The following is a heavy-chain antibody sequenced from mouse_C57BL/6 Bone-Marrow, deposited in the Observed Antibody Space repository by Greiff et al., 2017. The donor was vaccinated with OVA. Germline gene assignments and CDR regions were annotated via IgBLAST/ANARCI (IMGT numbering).Heavy chain of an antibody. CDR1: GFTFSDFY. V-gene: IGHV7-1*01. D-gene: IGHD4-1*01. CDR2: SRNKANDYTT. J-gene: IGHJ4*01. CDR3: ARDGTGNYYAMDY. Sequence: DVMLVESGGGLVQSGRSLRLSCATSGFTFSDFYMEWVRQAPGKGLEWFAASRNKANDYTTEYSASVKGRFIVSRDTSQSILYLQMNALRAEDTAIYYCARDGTGNYYAMDYWGKGTSVTVSS.